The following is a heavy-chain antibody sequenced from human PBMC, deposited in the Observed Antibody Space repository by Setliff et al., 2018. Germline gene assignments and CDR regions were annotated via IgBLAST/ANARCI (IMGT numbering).Heavy chain of an antibody. CDR2: IYTSGST. CDR1: GGSISSYY. CDR3: ARDNKNPNWSYVHRWFDP. J-gene: IGHJ5*02. V-gene: IGHV4-4*08. D-gene: IGHD1-7*01. Sequence: SETLSLTCTVSGGSISSYYWSWIRQPPGKGLEWIGYIYTSGSTNYNPSLKSRVTISVDTSKNQFSLKLSSVTAADTAVYYCARDNKNPNWSYVHRWFDPWGQGTLVTVSS.